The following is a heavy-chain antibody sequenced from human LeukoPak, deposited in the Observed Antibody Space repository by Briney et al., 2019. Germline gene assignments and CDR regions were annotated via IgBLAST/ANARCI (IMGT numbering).Heavy chain of an antibody. CDR3: ASSVVPAANIWESYYYYYGMDV. CDR2: ISYDGSNK. Sequence: PGRSLRLSCAASGFTFSSYAMHWVRQAPGKGLEWVAVISYDGSNKYYADSVKGRFTISRHNSKNTLYLQMNSLRAEDTAVYYCASSVVPAANIWESYYYYYGMDVWGQGTTVTVSS. V-gene: IGHV3-30*14. CDR1: GFTFSSYA. J-gene: IGHJ6*02. D-gene: IGHD2-2*01.